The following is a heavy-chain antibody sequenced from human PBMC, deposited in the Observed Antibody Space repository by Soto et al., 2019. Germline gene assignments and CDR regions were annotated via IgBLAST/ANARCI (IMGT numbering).Heavy chain of an antibody. V-gene: IGHV4-34*01. Sequence: PSETLSLTCAVYGGSFSGYYWSWIRQPPGKGLEWIGEINHSGSTNYNPSLKSRVTISVDTSKNQFSLKLSSVTAADTAVYYCARGNDYGDYYFDYWGQGTLVTGSS. D-gene: IGHD4-17*01. CDR3: ARGNDYGDYYFDY. J-gene: IGHJ4*02. CDR1: GGSFSGYY. CDR2: INHSGST.